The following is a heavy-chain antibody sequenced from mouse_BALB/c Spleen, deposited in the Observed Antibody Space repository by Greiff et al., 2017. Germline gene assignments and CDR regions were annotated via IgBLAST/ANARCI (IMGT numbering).Heavy chain of an antibody. CDR3: ARFDPYYAMDY. CDR1: GFTFSSFG. Sequence: EVQLVESGGGLVQPGGSRKLSCAASGFTFSSFGMHWVRQAPEKGLEWVAYISSGSSTIYYADTVKGRFTISRDNPKNTLFLQMTSLRSEDTAMYYCARFDPYYAMDYWGQGTSVTVSS. J-gene: IGHJ4*01. V-gene: IGHV5-17*02. CDR2: ISSGSSTI.